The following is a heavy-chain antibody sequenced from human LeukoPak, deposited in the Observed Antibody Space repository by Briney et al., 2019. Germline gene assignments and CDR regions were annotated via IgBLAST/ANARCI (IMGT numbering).Heavy chain of an antibody. CDR3: ARKMKTGDRVGTFDI. CDR2: LWYDGTNI. J-gene: IGHJ3*02. D-gene: IGHD1-1*01. Sequence: GGSLRLSCSAYGVSFSSHGMHWVRQAPGKGLEWVASLWYDGTNIYYADSVKGRFTISRDNTQNVLYLEMNSPTAEDTAVYYCARKMKTGDRVGTFDIWGQGTMVTVSS. V-gene: IGHV3-33*01. CDR1: GVSFSSHG.